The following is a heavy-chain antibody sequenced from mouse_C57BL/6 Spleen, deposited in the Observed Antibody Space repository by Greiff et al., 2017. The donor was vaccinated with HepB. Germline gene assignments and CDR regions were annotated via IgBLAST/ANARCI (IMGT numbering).Heavy chain of an antibody. CDR1: GYTFTSYW. D-gene: IGHD2-4*01. Sequence: SGTVLARPGASVKMSCKTSGYTFTSYWMHWVKQRPGQGLEWIGAIYPGNSDTSYNQKFKGKAKLTAVTSASTAYMELSSLTNEDSAVYYCTKTRYYDYWGYAMDYWGQGTSVTVSS. V-gene: IGHV1-5*01. CDR2: IYPGNSDT. J-gene: IGHJ4*01. CDR3: TKTRYYDYWGYAMDY.